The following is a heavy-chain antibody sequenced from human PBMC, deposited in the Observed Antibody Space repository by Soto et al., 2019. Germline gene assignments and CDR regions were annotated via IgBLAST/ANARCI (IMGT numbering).Heavy chain of an antibody. CDR3: ARSLYGDYVIPWFDP. D-gene: IGHD4-17*01. V-gene: IGHV4-59*01. J-gene: IGHJ5*02. Sequence: LTCTVSGGSISSYYWSWIRQPPGKGLEWIGYIYYSGSTNYNPSLKSRVTISVDTSKNQFSLKLSSVTAADTAVYYCARSLYGDYVIPWFDPWGQGTLVTVSS. CDR2: IYYSGST. CDR1: GGSISSYY.